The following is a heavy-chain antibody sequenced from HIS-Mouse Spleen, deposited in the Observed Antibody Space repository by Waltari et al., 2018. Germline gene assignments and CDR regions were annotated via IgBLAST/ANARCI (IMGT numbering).Heavy chain of an antibody. J-gene: IGHJ2*01. V-gene: IGHV4-39*07. Sequence: QLQLQESGPGLVKPSETLSLTCTVSGGSIRSSSYYWGWIRQPPGKGLEWIGSIYYSGSTYYNPSLKSRVNISVDTSKNQFSLKLSSVTAADTAVYYCAREIPYSSSWYDWYFDLWGRGTLVTVSS. CDR3: AREIPYSSSWYDWYFDL. CDR2: IYYSGST. D-gene: IGHD6-13*01. CDR1: GGSIRSSSYY.